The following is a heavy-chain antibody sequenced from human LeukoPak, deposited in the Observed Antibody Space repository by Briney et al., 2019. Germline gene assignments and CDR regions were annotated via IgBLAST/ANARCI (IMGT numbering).Heavy chain of an antibody. CDR2: ISSSSSTI. J-gene: IGHJ6*03. V-gene: IGHV3-48*01. Sequence: QPGGSLRLSCAASGFTFSSYSMNWVRQAPGKGLEWVSSISSSSSTIYYADSVKGRFTISRDQSKNTLYVQMNSLRAEDTAIYYCAKSAGDYYYYYMDVWGKGTTVTVSS. D-gene: IGHD3-10*01. CDR1: GFTFSSYS. CDR3: AKSAGDYYYYYMDV.